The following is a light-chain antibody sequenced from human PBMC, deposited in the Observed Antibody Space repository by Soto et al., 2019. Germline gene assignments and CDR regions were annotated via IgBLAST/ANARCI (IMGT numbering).Light chain of an antibody. Sequence: QTVVKQPPSVSGAPGQRVTISCTGSSSNIGADYDVHWYQQFPGRAPKLLIYGNKNRPSGVPDRFSGSKSGTSASLDITGLQAEDEADYYCQSFDTRLNTLIFGGGTKLTVL. CDR2: GNK. CDR1: SSNIGADYD. V-gene: IGLV1-40*01. J-gene: IGLJ2*01. CDR3: QSFDTRLNTLI.